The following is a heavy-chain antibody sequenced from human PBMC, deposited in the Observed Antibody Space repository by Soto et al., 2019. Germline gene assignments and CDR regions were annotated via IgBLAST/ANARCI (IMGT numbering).Heavy chain of an antibody. CDR1: GFTFSSNW. V-gene: IGHV3-7*03. CDR3: ARDLGYCSGGTCYSVLDY. J-gene: IGHJ4*02. CDR2: IKQDGSEK. Sequence: PGGSLRLSCAASGFTFSSNWINWVRQAPGKGLEWVANIKQDGSEKYYVDSVKGRFTISRDNAKNSLLLQMNSLRVEDTAVYYCARDLGYCSGGTCYSVLDYWGQGALVTVSS. D-gene: IGHD2-15*01.